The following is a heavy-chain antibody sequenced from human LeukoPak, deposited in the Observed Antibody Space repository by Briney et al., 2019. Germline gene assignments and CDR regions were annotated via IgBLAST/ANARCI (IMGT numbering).Heavy chain of an antibody. J-gene: IGHJ6*02. CDR1: GYTFSNYD. Sequence: ASVKVSCKTSGYTFSNYDVNWVRQATGQGLEWMGWMNPNTGTTGYAEKFQGRVTFSRDTSKTTAYMEVSSLRSDDTAVYYCARDRDYGDQDYYGMDVWGQGTTVTVSS. D-gene: IGHD4-17*01. V-gene: IGHV1-8*03. CDR3: ARDRDYGDQDYYGMDV. CDR2: MNPNTGTT.